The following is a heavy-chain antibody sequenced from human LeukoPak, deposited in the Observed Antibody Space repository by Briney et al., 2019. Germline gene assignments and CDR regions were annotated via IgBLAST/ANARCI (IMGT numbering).Heavy chain of an antibody. J-gene: IGHJ4*02. CDR1: GYTFTSYG. Sequence: ASVKVSCKASGYTFTSYGISWVRQAPGQGLEWMGWISAYNGNTNYAQKLQGRVTMTTDTSTSTAYVGLRSLRSDDTAVYYCARGPMTTVTIESDYWGQGTLVTVSS. V-gene: IGHV1-18*01. D-gene: IGHD4-17*01. CDR2: ISAYNGNT. CDR3: ARGPMTTVTIESDY.